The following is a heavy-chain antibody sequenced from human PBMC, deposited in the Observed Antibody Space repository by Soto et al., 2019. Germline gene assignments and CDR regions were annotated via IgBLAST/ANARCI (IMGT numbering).Heavy chain of an antibody. J-gene: IGHJ4*02. Sequence: SGPTLVNPTETLTLTCTVSGFSLSNARMGVSWIRQPPGKALEWLAHIFSNDEKSYSTSLKSRLTISKDTSKSQVVLTMTNMDPVDTATYYCERIQLAAAGTYYFDYWGQGTLVTVSS. CDR2: IFSNDEK. V-gene: IGHV2-26*01. D-gene: IGHD6-13*01. CDR1: GFSLSNARMG. CDR3: ERIQLAAAGTYYFDY.